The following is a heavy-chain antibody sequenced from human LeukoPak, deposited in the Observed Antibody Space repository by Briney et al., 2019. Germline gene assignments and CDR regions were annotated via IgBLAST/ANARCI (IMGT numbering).Heavy chain of an antibody. CDR1: GYTFTGYY. CDR3: AGVSRPIPEKYCSGGSCYVEPWFDP. Sequence: ASVKVSCKASGYTFTGYYMHWVRQAPGQGLEWMGWINPNSGGTNYAQKFQGRVTMTRDTSISTAYMELSRLRSDDTAVYYCAGVSRPIPEKYCSGGSCYVEPWFDPWGQGTLVTVSS. V-gene: IGHV1-2*02. J-gene: IGHJ5*02. D-gene: IGHD2-15*01. CDR2: INPNSGGT.